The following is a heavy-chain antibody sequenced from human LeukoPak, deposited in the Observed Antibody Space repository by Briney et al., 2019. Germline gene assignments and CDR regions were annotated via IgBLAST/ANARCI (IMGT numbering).Heavy chain of an antibody. CDR1: GFTFSDYY. CDR3: ARGGSYLSAFDI. V-gene: IGHV3-11*01. CDR2: ISSSGSTT. D-gene: IGHD1-26*01. J-gene: IGHJ3*02. Sequence: KPGGSLRLSCAASGFTFSDYYMSWIRQAPGKGLEWVSYISSSGSTTFYADSVKGRFTISRDNSKNTLYLQMNSLRAEDTAVYYCARGGSYLSAFDIWGQGTMVTVSS.